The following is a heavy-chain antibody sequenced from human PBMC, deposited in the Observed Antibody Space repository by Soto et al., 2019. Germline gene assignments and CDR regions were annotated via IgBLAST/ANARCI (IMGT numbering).Heavy chain of an antibody. Sequence: GGSLSLSCAASGFPFYNYAMHWVRRAPGKGLEWVSGISYSSVTFDYAASVEGRFTISRDNAKDSLYLQMNGLSADDTAIYYCATLLGSVTTYDSWGQGTLVTVSS. CDR1: GFPFYNYA. V-gene: IGHV3-9*01. D-gene: IGHD1-1*01. CDR3: ATLLGSVTTYDS. CDR2: ISYSSVTF. J-gene: IGHJ4*02.